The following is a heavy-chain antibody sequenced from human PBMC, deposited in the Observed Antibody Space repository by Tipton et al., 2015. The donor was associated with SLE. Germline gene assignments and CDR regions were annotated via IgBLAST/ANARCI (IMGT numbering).Heavy chain of an antibody. J-gene: IGHJ3*02. CDR1: GFNVSTNY. Sequence: SLRLSCAASGFNVSTNYMSWVRQAPGKGLEWVSVIYRGGSTYYADSVKGRFTISRDNSKNTLYLQMNSLRAEDTAVYYCAKGEDYYDSSGYYLGGAFDIWGQGTMVTVSS. V-gene: IGHV3-66*02. CDR3: AKGEDYYDSSGYYLGGAFDI. D-gene: IGHD3-22*01. CDR2: IYRGGST.